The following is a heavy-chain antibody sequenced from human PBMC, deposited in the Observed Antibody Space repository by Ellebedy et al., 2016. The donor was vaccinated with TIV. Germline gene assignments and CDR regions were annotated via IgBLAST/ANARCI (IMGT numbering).Heavy chain of an antibody. CDR3: ARDLTLRYSNGWYQTSDY. Sequence: GGSLRLSCAASGFTFGSYWMTWVRQAPGKGLEWVANIKYDEIEKHYVDSVKDRFTISRDNAKNSLYLQMNSLRAEYTAVYYCARDLTLRYSNGWYQTSDYWGQGTLVTVSS. D-gene: IGHD6-19*01. CDR2: IKYDEIEK. CDR1: GFTFGSYW. J-gene: IGHJ4*02. V-gene: IGHV3-7*01.